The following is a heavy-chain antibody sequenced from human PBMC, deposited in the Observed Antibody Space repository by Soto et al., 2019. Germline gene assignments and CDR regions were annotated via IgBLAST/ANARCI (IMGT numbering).Heavy chain of an antibody. Sequence: EVQLVESGGGLAKPGGSLTLSCAASGFTFSSFTMNWDRQAPAKGLEWVSSISSSSSYISYADSLNGRFTISRDNAKKSLFLQMNSLRADDTAVYYCARDFRSLVTAILGYWGQGTLVTVSS. D-gene: IGHD2-21*02. J-gene: IGHJ4*02. CDR3: ARDFRSLVTAILGY. CDR2: ISSSSSYI. V-gene: IGHV3-21*01. CDR1: GFTFSSFT.